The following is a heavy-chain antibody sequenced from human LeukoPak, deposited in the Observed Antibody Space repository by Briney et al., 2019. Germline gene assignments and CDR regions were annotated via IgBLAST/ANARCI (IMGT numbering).Heavy chain of an antibody. CDR1: GGSFSGYY. CDR2: INHSGST. CDR3: ARCRGIVGVTGAFDI. J-gene: IGHJ3*02. D-gene: IGHD1-26*01. V-gene: IGHV4-34*01. Sequence: SETLSLTCAVYGGSFSGYYWSWIRQPPGKGLEWIGEINHSGSTNYNPSLKSRVTISVDTSKNQFSLKLSSVTAADTAVYYCARCRGIVGVTGAFDIWGQGTMVTVSS.